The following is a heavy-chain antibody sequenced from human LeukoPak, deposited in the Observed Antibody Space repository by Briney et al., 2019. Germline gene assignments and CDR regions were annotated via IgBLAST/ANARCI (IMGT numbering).Heavy chain of an antibody. CDR2: ISSNGGST. J-gene: IGHJ3*02. Sequence: PGGSLRLSCSASGFTFSSYAMHWVRQAPGKGLEYVSAISSNGGSTYYADSVKGRFTISRDNAKKSLYLQMNSLRAEDTAVYFCAGHDLTLNAFEMWGQGTMVTVSP. CDR3: AGHDLTLNAFEM. D-gene: IGHD1-14*01. CDR1: GFTFSSYA. V-gene: IGHV3-64*04.